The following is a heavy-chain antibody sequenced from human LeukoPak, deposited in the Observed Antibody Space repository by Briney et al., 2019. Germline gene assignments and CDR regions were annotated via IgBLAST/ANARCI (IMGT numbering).Heavy chain of an antibody. D-gene: IGHD2-2*01. J-gene: IGHJ5*02. V-gene: IGHV4-34*01. CDR1: GGSFSGYY. CDR3: ARGGYCSSTSCRNWFDP. CDR2: INHSGST. Sequence: SETLSLTCAVYGGSFSGYYWSWIRQPPGKGLEWIGEINHSGSTNYNPSLKSRVTISVDTSKNQFSLKLRSVTAADTAVYYCARGGYCSSTSCRNWFDPWGQGTLVTVSS.